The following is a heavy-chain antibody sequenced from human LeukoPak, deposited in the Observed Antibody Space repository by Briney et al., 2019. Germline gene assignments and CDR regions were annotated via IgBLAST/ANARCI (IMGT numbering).Heavy chain of an antibody. CDR1: GFTVSSNY. CDR3: ARTSGSYPINDVDY. Sequence: PGGSLGLSCTTSGFTVSSNYMSWVRQAPGEGLEWVSIIYSGGSTYYADSVKGRFTISRDNSRNTLYLQMNALRAEDTAVYYCARTSGSYPINDVDYWGQGTLVTVSS. J-gene: IGHJ4*02. CDR2: IYSGGST. D-gene: IGHD1-26*01. V-gene: IGHV3-53*05.